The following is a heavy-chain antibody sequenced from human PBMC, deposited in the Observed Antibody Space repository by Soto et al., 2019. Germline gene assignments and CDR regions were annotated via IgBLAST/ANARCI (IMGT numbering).Heavy chain of an antibody. CDR3: AVAVAGQTAIGY. CDR1: GFTFSSYW. V-gene: IGHV3-74*01. D-gene: IGHD6-19*01. CDR2: INSDGSST. Sequence: EVPLVESGGGLVQPGGSLRLSCAASGFTFSSYWMHWVRQAPGKGLVWVSRINSDGSSTSYADSVKGRFTISRDNAKNTLYLQTNSLAAEDTAVYYCAVAVAGQTAIGYWGQGTLVTVSS. J-gene: IGHJ4*02.